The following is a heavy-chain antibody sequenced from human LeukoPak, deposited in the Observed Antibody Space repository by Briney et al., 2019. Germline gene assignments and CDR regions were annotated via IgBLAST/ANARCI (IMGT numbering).Heavy chain of an antibody. D-gene: IGHD6-13*01. CDR2: INHSGST. J-gene: IGHJ5*02. Sequence: PSETLSLTCAVYGGSFSGYYWSWIRQPPGKGLEWIGEINHSGSTNYNPSLKSRVTISVDTSKNQFSLKLSSVTAADTAVYYCARQVPYSSTSRWFDPWGQGTLVTVSS. V-gene: IGHV4-34*01. CDR3: ARQVPYSSTSRWFDP. CDR1: GGSFSGYY.